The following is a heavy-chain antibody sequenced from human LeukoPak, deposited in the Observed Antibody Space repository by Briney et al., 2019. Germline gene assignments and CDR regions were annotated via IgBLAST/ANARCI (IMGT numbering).Heavy chain of an antibody. CDR2: IYSGGST. V-gene: IGHV3-53*01. CDR1: GFTFSSYA. Sequence: GESLRLSCAASGFTFSSYATSWVRQAPGKGLEWVSVIYSGGSTYYADSVKGRFTISRDNSKNTLYLQMNSLRAEDTAVYYCAREGYSSGWYRLWGQGTLVTVSS. CDR3: AREGYSSGWYRL. J-gene: IGHJ4*02. D-gene: IGHD6-19*01.